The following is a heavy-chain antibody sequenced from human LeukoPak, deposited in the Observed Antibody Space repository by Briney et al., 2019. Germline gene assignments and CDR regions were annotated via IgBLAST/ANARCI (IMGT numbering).Heavy chain of an antibody. CDR1: GGSISSSSYY. J-gene: IGHJ5*02. Sequence: SETLSLTCTVPGGSISSSSYYWGWIRQPPGKGLEWIGSIYYSGSTYYNPSLKSRVTISVDTSKNQFSLKLSSVTAADTAVYYCARVHYDFWSGYYRQYNWFDPWGQGTLVTVSS. CDR2: IYYSGST. CDR3: ARVHYDFWSGYYRQYNWFDP. D-gene: IGHD3-3*01. V-gene: IGHV4-39*07.